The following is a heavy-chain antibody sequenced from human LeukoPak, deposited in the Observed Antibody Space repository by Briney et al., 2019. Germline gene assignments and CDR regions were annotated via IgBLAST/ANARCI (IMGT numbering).Heavy chain of an antibody. Sequence: GRSLRLSCAASGFTVRSNYISWVRQAPGKGLEWVSIIYSTGTTFDEDAVAGRFTISRDISKNTVYLQMNSLGADDTAVYYCARDRAPPTSWYFDVWGRGTLVAVSS. CDR2: IYSTGTT. CDR3: ARDRAPPTSWYFDV. D-gene: IGHD3-10*01. V-gene: IGHV3-53*01. CDR1: GFTVRSNY. J-gene: IGHJ2*01.